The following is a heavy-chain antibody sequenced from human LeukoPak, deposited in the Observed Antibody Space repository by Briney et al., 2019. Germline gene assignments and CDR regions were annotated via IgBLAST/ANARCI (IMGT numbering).Heavy chain of an antibody. Sequence: GGSLRLSCAASGFTFSSYWMSWVRQAPGKGLEWVANIKQDGSEKYYVDSVKGRFTISRDNAKNSLYLQMNSLRAEDTAVYYCAKRDYDSSGYYLAPWGQGTLVTVSS. V-gene: IGHV3-7*03. CDR3: AKRDYDSSGYYLAP. CDR1: GFTFSSYW. CDR2: IKQDGSEK. D-gene: IGHD3-22*01. J-gene: IGHJ5*02.